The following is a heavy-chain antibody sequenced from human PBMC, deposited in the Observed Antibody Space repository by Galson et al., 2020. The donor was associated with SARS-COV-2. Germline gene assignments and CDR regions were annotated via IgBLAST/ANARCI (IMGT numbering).Heavy chain of an antibody. Sequence: SETLSLTCTVSGDSISSHYWSWIRQPPGKGLEWIGYIYYSGITYYNPSLESRVTISVDTSKNQFSLKLSSVTAADTAVYYCASSTGLSPFDYWGQGTLVTVSS. CDR2: IYYSGIT. J-gene: IGHJ4*02. CDR1: GDSISSHY. CDR3: ASSTGLSPFDY. V-gene: IGHV4-59*11. D-gene: IGHD2-8*02.